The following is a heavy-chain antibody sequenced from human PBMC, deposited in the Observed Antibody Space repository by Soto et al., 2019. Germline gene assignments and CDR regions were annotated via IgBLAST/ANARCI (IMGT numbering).Heavy chain of an antibody. CDR2: IYHSGST. V-gene: IGHV4-4*02. J-gene: IGHJ6*02. CDR1: GGSTRSSNW. CDR3: ARISLHIAATIGSGMDV. D-gene: IGHD5-12*01. Sequence: SETLSLTCAASGGSTRSSNWWSCRRPPPGKGLEWIGEIYHSGSTNYNPSLESRVTITVDKTKNQFSLMLSSVTAADTAVYYCARISLHIAATIGSGMDVWGQGTTVTVSS.